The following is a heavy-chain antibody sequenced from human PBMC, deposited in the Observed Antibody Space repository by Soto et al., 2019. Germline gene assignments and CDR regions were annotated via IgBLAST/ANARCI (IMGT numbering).Heavy chain of an antibody. Sequence: SETLALTCAVSGYSISSGFYWGWIRQPPGKGLEWIGTIYHRGNTYYNPSLTSRVTMSVDTSKNQFSLKLTSVTAADTAVYFCARDVQGYFDFWGPGTQVTVSS. CDR3: ARDVQGYFDF. CDR2: IYHRGNT. J-gene: IGHJ4*02. V-gene: IGHV4-38-2*02. CDR1: GYSISSGFY.